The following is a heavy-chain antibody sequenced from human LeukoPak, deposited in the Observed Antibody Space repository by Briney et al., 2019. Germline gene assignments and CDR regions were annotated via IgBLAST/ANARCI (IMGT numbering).Heavy chain of an antibody. V-gene: IGHV3-30*18. CDR1: RFTFMNYW. D-gene: IGHD5-18*01. CDR2: ISYDGSNK. J-gene: IGHJ4*02. CDR3: AKDDGLPQLWLTYFDY. Sequence: GGSLRLSCVASRFTFMNYWMGWVRQAPGKGLEWVAVISYDGSNKYYADSVKGRFTISRDNSKNTLYLQMNSLRAEDTAVYYCAKDDGLPQLWLTYFDYWGQGTLVTVSS.